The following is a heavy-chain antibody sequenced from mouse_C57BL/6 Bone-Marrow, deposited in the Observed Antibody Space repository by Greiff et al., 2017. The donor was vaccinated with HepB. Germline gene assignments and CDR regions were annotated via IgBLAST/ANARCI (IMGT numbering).Heavy chain of an antibody. CDR2: IYPGDGDT. Sequence: VKLQESGPELVKPGASVKISCKASGYAFSSSWMNWVKQRPGKGLEWIGRIYPGDGDTNYNGKFKGKATLTADKSSSTAYMQLSSRTSEDSAVYVCAPEGYYAMDYWGQGTSVTVSS. CDR1: GYAFSSSW. V-gene: IGHV1-82*01. CDR3: APEGYYAMDY. J-gene: IGHJ4*01.